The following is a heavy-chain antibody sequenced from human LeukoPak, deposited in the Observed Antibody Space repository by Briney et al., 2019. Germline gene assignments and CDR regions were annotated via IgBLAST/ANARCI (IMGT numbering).Heavy chain of an antibody. Sequence: GGSLRLSCSASGFTFSSYAMHWVRQAPGKGLEYVSAISSNGGSTYYADSVKGRFTISRDNSKNTLYLQMSTLRAEDTAVYYCVKDPGYSSSWHFDYWGQGTLVTVSS. V-gene: IGHV3-64D*06. D-gene: IGHD6-13*01. J-gene: IGHJ4*02. CDR3: VKDPGYSSSWHFDY. CDR1: GFTFSSYA. CDR2: ISSNGGST.